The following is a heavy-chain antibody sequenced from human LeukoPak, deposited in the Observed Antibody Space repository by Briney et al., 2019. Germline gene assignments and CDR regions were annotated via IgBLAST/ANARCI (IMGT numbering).Heavy chain of an antibody. CDR1: GGSISSYY. CDR3: ASRSLEWLSTSYFDY. V-gene: IGHV4-59*08. D-gene: IGHD3-3*01. J-gene: IGHJ4*02. CDR2: IYYSGST. Sequence: SETLSLTCTVSGGSISSYYWSWIRQPPGEGLEWIGYIYYSGSTNYDPSLKSRVTISVDTSKNQFSLKLSSVTAADTAVYYCASRSLEWLSTSYFDYWGQGTLVTVSS.